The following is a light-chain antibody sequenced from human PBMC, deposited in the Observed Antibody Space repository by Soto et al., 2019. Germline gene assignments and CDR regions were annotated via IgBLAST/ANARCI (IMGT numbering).Light chain of an antibody. V-gene: IGKV3-11*01. Sequence: EIVMTLSPAPLSVSPGKSATLSCRDSQNTNHNLARSQQSHGQAPTLLIYGASNRATGMPDRFSGSGSGTDITLTISRLEPEDFAVYYCHQRSNWPPDTFGQGTRLEI. CDR3: HQRSNWPPDT. CDR2: GAS. CDR1: QNTNHN. J-gene: IGKJ5*01.